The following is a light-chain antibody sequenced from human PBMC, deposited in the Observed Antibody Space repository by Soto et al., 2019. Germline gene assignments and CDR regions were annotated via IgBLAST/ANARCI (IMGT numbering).Light chain of an antibody. CDR3: QQLRT. CDR2: AAS. Sequence: IQLTQSPSFLSASVGDRVTITCRASQGISSYLAWYQQKPGKAPKLLIYAASTLQSGVPSRFSGSGSGTEFTLTISSLQPEDFATYYCQQLRTFGQGTKVEIK. J-gene: IGKJ1*01. CDR1: QGISSY. V-gene: IGKV1-9*01.